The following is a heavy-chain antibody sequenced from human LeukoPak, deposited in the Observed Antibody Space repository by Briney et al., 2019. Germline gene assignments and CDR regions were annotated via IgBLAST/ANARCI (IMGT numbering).Heavy chain of an antibody. J-gene: IGHJ4*02. CDR2: ISSSSSTI. CDR3: ALFDFDWLSDRDY. CDR1: GFTFSSYS. V-gene: IGHV3-48*01. Sequence: GGSLRLSCAVSGFTFSSYSMNWVRQAPGKGLEWVSYISSSSSTIYYADSVKGRFTISRDNAKNSLYLQMNSLRAEDTAVYYCALFDFDWLSDRDYWGQGTLVTVSS. D-gene: IGHD3-9*01.